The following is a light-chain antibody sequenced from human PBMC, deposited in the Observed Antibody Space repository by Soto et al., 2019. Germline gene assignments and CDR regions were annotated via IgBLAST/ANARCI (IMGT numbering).Light chain of an antibody. CDR1: SSNIGAGYD. J-gene: IGLJ2*01. CDR2: GST. V-gene: IGLV1-40*01. Sequence: QSVLTQPPSVSGAPGQRVTISCTGSSSNIGAGYDVYWYQQLPGTAPKLLIYGSTNRPSGVPDRFSGSKSGTSASLAITGLQAEDEADYYCQSHDSSLSGVVFGGGTKLTVL. CDR3: QSHDSSLSGVV.